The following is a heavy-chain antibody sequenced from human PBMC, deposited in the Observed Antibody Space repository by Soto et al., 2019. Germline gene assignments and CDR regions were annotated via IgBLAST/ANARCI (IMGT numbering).Heavy chain of an antibody. J-gene: IGHJ6*02. CDR1: GGSISSGGYY. CDR2: IYYSGST. V-gene: IGHV4-31*03. D-gene: IGHD4-4*01. Sequence: SETLSLTCTVSGGSISSGGYYWSWIRQHPGKGLEWIGYIYYSGSTYYNPSLKSRVSISLDTSNYQCSLKLSSVTAADTAVYYCARDGDGRMTTNPYYYNGMDVWGPGTTVTVSS. CDR3: ARDGDGRMTTNPYYYNGMDV.